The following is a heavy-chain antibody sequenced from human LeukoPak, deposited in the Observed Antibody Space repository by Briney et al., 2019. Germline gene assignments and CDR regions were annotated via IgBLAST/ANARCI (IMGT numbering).Heavy chain of an antibody. Sequence: GGSLRLSCSVSGLRFGSYVMTWVRQAPGKGLEWVSVISGSGGTTNYADSVKGRFAVSRDNAKNSLYLQMNSLRAEDTALYYCAKGGRPRTFDYWGQGTLVTVSS. CDR2: ISGSGGTT. CDR1: GLRFGSYV. D-gene: IGHD1-14*01. J-gene: IGHJ4*02. V-gene: IGHV3-23*01. CDR3: AKGGRPRTFDY.